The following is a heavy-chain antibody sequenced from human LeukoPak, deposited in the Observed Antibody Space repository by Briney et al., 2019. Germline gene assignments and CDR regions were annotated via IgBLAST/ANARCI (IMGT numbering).Heavy chain of an antibody. J-gene: IGHJ3*02. CDR1: GFTFSHYW. V-gene: IGHV3-7*01. Sequence: GGSLRLFCAASGFTFSHYWMSWVRQAPGKGLEWLANIKQDGSEKYYVDSVKGRFTISRDNAKNSLYLQMNSQRAEDTAIYYCARDQGALDIWGQGTMVTVSS. CDR2: IKQDGSEK. CDR3: ARDQGALDI.